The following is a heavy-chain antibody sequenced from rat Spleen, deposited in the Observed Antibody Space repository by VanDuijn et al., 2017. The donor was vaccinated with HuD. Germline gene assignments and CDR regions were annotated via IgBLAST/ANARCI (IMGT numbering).Heavy chain of an antibody. CDR2: ISADGSEI. D-gene: IGHD5-1*01. CDR3: TSRWDGFAY. Sequence: EVQLVESGGGLVQPGRSMKLSCAASGFTFSYYDMAWVRQAPTEGLAWVASISADGSEIYYRDSVRGRFTISRDNAKSTLYLQMSSLRSEDTATYYCTSRWDGFAYWGQGTLVTVSS. J-gene: IGHJ3*01. CDR1: GFTFSYYD. V-gene: IGHV5-25*01.